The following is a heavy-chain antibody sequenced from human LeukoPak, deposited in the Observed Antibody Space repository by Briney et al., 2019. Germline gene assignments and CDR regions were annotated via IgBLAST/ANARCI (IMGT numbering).Heavy chain of an antibody. V-gene: IGHV4-59*01. Sequence: SEPLSLTCTVSVGSISSYYWSGIRQPPGKGLEWIWYIYYSESTNFNPSLKSPVTIAVDTSKTQFSLKLSSVTAANTAVYYCARQGYYYDSSGYSETSAFDIWGQGTMVTVSS. CDR2: IYYSEST. CDR3: ARQGYYYDSSGYSETSAFDI. D-gene: IGHD3-22*01. J-gene: IGHJ3*02. CDR1: VGSISSYY.